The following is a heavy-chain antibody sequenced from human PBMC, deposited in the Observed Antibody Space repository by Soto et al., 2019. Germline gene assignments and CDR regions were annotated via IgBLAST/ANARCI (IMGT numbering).Heavy chain of an antibody. CDR3: ESGCSGGNNCSDFDV. D-gene: IGHD1-20*01. J-gene: IGHJ4*02. V-gene: IGHV3-30*03. CDR1: GFTFSNFG. Sequence: QVQLVESGGGVVQPGRSLRLSCAASGFTFSNFGIHWVRQAPGKGLEWVADISNDGTDQYYADSVSGRFNFSRDKYESTMYLKMNCLRAVDMAVYCCESGCSGGNNCSDFDVWGQGILVTVSS. CDR2: ISNDGTDQ.